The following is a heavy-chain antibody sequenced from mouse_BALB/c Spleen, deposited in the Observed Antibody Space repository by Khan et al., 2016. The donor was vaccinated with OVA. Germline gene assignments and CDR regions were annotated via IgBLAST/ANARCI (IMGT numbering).Heavy chain of an antibody. V-gene: IGHV14-3*02. CDR2: IDPPNGKT. J-gene: IGHJ2*01. CDR3: ARMARK. CDR1: GLNIKVTY. Sequence: EAELVESGAELVKSGAKVKLSCTASGLNIKVTYIHWLKQWQEQVLERIGRIDPPNGKTKYDPKFQGKATITADPFFNTDYLQLTSLTSEDTAVYYCARMARKWGQGTTLTVSS.